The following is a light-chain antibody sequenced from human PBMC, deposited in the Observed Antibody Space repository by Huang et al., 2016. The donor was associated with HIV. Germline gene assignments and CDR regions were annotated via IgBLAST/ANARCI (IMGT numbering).Light chain of an antibody. CDR3: QQYNNWLLS. CDR2: GSS. Sequence: EIVMTQSPAPLSLSPGERATLSCRADKSVSTNLPWYQQRLGQAPRLLIYGSSNGASGMPGRCSGGGSGTDFTLTISSRQSEDVALYFWQQYNNWLLSFGGGTKVDI. CDR1: KSVSTN. V-gene: IGKV3-15*01. J-gene: IGKJ4*01.